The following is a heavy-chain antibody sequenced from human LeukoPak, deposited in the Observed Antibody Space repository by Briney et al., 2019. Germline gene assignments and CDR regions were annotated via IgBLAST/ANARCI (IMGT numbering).Heavy chain of an antibody. CDR3: ARNIVVVPAAITEASFFDY. D-gene: IGHD2-2*02. J-gene: IGHJ4*02. CDR2: IYYSGST. CDR1: GGSISSSSYF. Sequence: SETLSLTCTVSGGSISSSSYFWGWIRQPPGKGLEWIGSIYYSGSTSYNPSLRSRVTISVDTSKNQFSLKLSSVTAADTAVYYCARNIVVVPAAITEASFFDYWGQGTLVTVSS. V-gene: IGHV4-39*07.